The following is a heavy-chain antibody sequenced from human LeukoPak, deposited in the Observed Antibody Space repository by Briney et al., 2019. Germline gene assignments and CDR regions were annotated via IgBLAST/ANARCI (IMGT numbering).Heavy chain of an antibody. CDR1: GGTFSSYA. Sequence: ASVKVSCKASGGTFSSYAISWVRQAPGQGLEWMGGIIPIFGTANYAQKFQGRVTITADESTSTAYMELSSLRSEDTAVYYCARGNRDGYNEPSDYWGQGTLVTVSS. V-gene: IGHV1-69*13. CDR3: ARGNRDGYNEPSDY. CDR2: IIPIFGTA. D-gene: IGHD5-24*01. J-gene: IGHJ4*02.